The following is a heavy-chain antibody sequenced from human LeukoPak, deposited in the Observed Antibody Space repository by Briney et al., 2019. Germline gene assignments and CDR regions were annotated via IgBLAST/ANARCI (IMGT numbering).Heavy chain of an antibody. Sequence: GRSVRLSCAASGFRFGDYWMTWARHVPGKGLEWVANIKQDGAEKHYAESVEGRFIISRDNAKNSLYLEMDSLKVEDTAVYYCARVGAWDLQRVFDYWGQGTLVTVSS. V-gene: IGHV3-7*01. CDR2: IKQDGAEK. CDR1: GFRFGDYW. J-gene: IGHJ4*02. D-gene: IGHD1-26*01. CDR3: ARVGAWDLQRVFDY.